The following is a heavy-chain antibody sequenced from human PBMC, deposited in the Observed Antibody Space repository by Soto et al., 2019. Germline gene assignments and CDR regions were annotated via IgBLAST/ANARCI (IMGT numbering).Heavy chain of an antibody. CDR2: ISANNGNT. D-gene: IGHD2-2*01. V-gene: IGHV1-18*01. Sequence: GASVKVSCKASGYTFTSYDISWVRQATGQGLEWMGWISANNGNTNYAQKLQGRVTMTTDTSTSTAYMELRSLRSDDTAVYYCARVSDALTVVPAAMLSFDPWGQGTLVTVSS. J-gene: IGHJ5*02. CDR1: GYTFTSYD. CDR3: ARVSDALTVVPAAMLSFDP.